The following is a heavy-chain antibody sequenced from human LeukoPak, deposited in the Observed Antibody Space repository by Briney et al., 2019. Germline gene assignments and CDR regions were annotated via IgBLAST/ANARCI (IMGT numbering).Heavy chain of an antibody. CDR1: GYTFTSYD. D-gene: IGHD2-2*01. Sequence: ASVKVSCKASGYTFTSYDLNWVRQATGQGLEWIGWMNPNSGNTGYAQKFQGRVTLTRSTSISTAYMELSSLRSEDTAVYYCARVSLVPAAIWAYYYGMDVWGQGTTVTVSS. J-gene: IGHJ6*02. V-gene: IGHV1-8*01. CDR3: ARVSLVPAAIWAYYYGMDV. CDR2: MNPNSGNT.